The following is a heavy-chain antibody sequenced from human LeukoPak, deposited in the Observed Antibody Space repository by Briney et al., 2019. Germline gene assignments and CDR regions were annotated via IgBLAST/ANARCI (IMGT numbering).Heavy chain of an antibody. V-gene: IGHV3-7*04. J-gene: IGHJ4*02. D-gene: IGHD5-12*01. CDR3: ARDSPGYGAYDLG. Sequence: GGSLRLSYAASGCTFRTYWMSWLRQAPGKGLEGVANIKEDGSAKYSVDCVKGRFTISRDNAKNTLYLQMNSLRAEDTAVYYCARDSPGYGAYDLGWGQGTLVTVSS. CDR2: IKEDGSAK. CDR1: GCTFRTYW.